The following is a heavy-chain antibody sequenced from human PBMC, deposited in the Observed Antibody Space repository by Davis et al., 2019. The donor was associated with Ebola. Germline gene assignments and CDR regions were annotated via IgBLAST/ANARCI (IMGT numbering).Heavy chain of an antibody. V-gene: IGHV1-2*06. J-gene: IGHJ5*02. CDR1: EYTFTDYF. D-gene: IGHD3-22*01. Sequence: ASVKVSCKASEYTFTDYFMHWVRQAPGQGLEWMGRINPNSGGTNYAQKFQGRVTMTRDTSISTAYMELSRLRSDDTAVYYCARGNEVTMIVVVITSWDPWGQGTLVTVSS. CDR3: ARGNEVTMIVVVITSWDP. CDR2: INPNSGGT.